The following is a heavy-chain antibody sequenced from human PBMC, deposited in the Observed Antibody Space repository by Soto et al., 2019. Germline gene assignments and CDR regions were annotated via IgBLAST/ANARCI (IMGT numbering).Heavy chain of an antibody. CDR3: ARDIAGYYYGMDV. CDR2: MNPNSGNT. Sequence: ASVKVSFKASGYTFTSYGINWVRQATGQGLEWMGSMNPNSGNTGYAQKLQGRVTMTTDTSTSTAYMELRSLRSDDTAVYYCARDIAGYYYGMDVWGQGTTVTVSS. D-gene: IGHD2-15*01. V-gene: IGHV1-8*01. J-gene: IGHJ6*02. CDR1: GYTFTSYG.